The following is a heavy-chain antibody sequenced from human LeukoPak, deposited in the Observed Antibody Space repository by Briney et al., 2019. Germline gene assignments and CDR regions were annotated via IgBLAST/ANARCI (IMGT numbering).Heavy chain of an antibody. CDR3: ARVPGTTRGQDGY. Sequence: PGGSLRLSCAASGFTFSSYWMHWVRQAPGKGLVGVSRINSDGSSTSYADSVKGRFTISREHAKNTLYLTMNSLSAEDTAVYYCARVPGTTRGQDGYWGQGTLVTVSS. D-gene: IGHD1-1*01. CDR1: GFTFSSYW. J-gene: IGHJ4*02. CDR2: INSDGSST. V-gene: IGHV3-74*01.